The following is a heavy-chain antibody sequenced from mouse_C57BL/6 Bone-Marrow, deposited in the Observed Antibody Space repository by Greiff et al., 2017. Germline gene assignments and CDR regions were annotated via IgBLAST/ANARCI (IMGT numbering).Heavy chain of an antibody. CDR1: GYTFTSYW. CDR2: IHPNSGST. CDR3: ARKEGDVYWYFDV. Sequence: QVQLQQPGAELVKPGASVKLSCKASGYTFTSYWMPWVKQRPGQGLEWIGMIHPNSGSTNYNEKFKSKATLTVDKSSSTAYMQLSSLTSEDSAVYYCARKEGDVYWYFDVWGTGTTVTVSS. J-gene: IGHJ1*03. V-gene: IGHV1-64*01. D-gene: IGHD3-3*01.